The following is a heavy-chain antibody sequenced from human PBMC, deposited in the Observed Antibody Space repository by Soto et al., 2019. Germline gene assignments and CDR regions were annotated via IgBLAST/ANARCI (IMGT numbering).Heavy chain of an antibody. CDR1: GFTFSSYA. Sequence: EVQLLESGGGLVQPGGSLRLSCAASGFTFSSYAMSWVRQAPGKGLEWVSAISGSGGSTYYADSVKGRFTISRDNSKNTLYLQMNSLRAEDTAVYYCAKYSDDYIWGSPPVGFDYWGQGTLVTVSS. CDR2: ISGSGGST. D-gene: IGHD3-16*01. CDR3: AKYSDDYIWGSPPVGFDY. J-gene: IGHJ4*02. V-gene: IGHV3-23*01.